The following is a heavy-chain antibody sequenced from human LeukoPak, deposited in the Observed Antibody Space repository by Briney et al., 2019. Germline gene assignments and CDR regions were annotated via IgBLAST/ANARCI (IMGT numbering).Heavy chain of an antibody. Sequence: GGSLRLSCVASGFTLRSYDMHWVRQVTGKGLEWDSAIGISDDTYYQGSVKGRFTISRENAKNSLYLQMNSLTAGDTAVYYCARGGIQVSGIDEIDYWGQGTLVTVSS. D-gene: IGHD6-19*01. J-gene: IGHJ4*02. CDR2: IGISDDT. V-gene: IGHV3-13*01. CDR1: GFTLRSYD. CDR3: ARGGIQVSGIDEIDY.